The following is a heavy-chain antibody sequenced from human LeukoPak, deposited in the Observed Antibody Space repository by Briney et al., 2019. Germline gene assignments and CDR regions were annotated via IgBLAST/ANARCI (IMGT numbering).Heavy chain of an antibody. Sequence: PSETLSLTCAVYGGSFSGYCWSWIRQPPGKGLEWIREINHSGSTNYNPSLKSRVTISVETSKNQFSLKLSSVTAADTAVYYCARGGPLTYDIVVVVASTHMFDYWGQGTLVTVSS. CDR2: INHSGST. D-gene: IGHD2-15*01. CDR1: GGSFSGYC. CDR3: ARGGPLTYDIVVVVASTHMFDY. J-gene: IGHJ4*02. V-gene: IGHV4-34*01.